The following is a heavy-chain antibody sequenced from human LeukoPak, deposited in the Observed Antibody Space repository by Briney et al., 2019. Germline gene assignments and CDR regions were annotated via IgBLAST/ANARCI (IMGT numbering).Heavy chain of an antibody. CDR2: ITSDGSGI. CDR3: ASGRLVGAPDY. Sequence: GGSLRLSCAASGFTFSSYWMHWVRQPPGKGLVWVSRITSDGSGIGYADSVKGRFSTSRDNAKNTLYLQMNSLRAEDAAVYYCASGRLVGAPDYWGQGTLVTVSS. CDR1: GFTFSSYW. V-gene: IGHV3-74*01. D-gene: IGHD1-26*01. J-gene: IGHJ4*02.